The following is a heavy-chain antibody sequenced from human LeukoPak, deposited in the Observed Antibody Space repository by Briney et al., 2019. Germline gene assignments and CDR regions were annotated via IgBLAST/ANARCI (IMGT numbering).Heavy chain of an antibody. CDR1: GYTFTGYY. J-gene: IGHJ6*03. D-gene: IGHD6-13*01. CDR2: INPHSGGT. V-gene: IGHV1-2*02. Sequence: ASVKVSCKASGYTFTGYYMHWVRQAPGQGLEWMGGINPHSGGTNYAQKFQGRVTMTRDTSISTAYMELSRLRSDDTAVYYCARDLGSSWYVYYYYYYMDVWGKGTTVTVSS. CDR3: ARDLGSSWYVYYYYYYMDV.